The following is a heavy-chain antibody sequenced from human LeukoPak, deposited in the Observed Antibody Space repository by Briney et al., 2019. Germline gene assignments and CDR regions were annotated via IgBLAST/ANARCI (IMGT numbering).Heavy chain of an antibody. V-gene: IGHV3-74*01. Sequence: PGGSLRLSCAASGFTFRSYWMHWVRQDPGKGLVWVSHMNGDGSSTSYADSVKGRFTISRDNAKNTLYLQMNRLKAEDTAVYYCARGDYDILTGLPTNYFDYWGQGTLVTVSS. J-gene: IGHJ4*02. CDR2: MNGDGSST. CDR3: ARGDYDILTGLPTNYFDY. CDR1: GFTFRSYW. D-gene: IGHD3-9*01.